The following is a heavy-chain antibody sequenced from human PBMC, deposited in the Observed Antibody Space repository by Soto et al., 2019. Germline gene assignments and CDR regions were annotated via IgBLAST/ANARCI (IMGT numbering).Heavy chain of an antibody. CDR1: GYIFTHFY. CDR3: ARGPGYKNSRGDY. V-gene: IGHV1-2*06. Sequence: GASVKVSCKASGYIFTHFYIHWVRRAPGQGLEWMGLINPKSGETHYSQKFRGRVSLTRDTSTNTANMELTTLTSDDTAIYYCARGPGYKNSRGDYWGQGTPVTVS. J-gene: IGHJ4*02. D-gene: IGHD2-2*02. CDR2: INPKSGET.